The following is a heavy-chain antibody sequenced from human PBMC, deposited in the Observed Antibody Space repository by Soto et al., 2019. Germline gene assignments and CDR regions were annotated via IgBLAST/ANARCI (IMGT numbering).Heavy chain of an antibody. V-gene: IGHV3-13*01. Sequence: GGSLRLSCAASGFTFSSYDMHWVRQATGKGLEWVSAIGTAGDTYYPGSVKGRFTISRENAKNSLYLQMNSLRAEDTAVYYCARGGFLVDHDAFDIWGQGTMVTVSS. J-gene: IGHJ3*02. CDR1: GFTFSSYD. CDR3: ARGGFLVDHDAFDI. D-gene: IGHD3-3*01. CDR2: IGTAGDT.